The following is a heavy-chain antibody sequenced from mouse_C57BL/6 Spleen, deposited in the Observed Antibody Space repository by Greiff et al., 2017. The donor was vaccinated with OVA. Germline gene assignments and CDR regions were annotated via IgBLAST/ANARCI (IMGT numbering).Heavy chain of an antibody. Sequence: QVQLKESGAELARPGASVKLSCKASGYTFTSYGISWVKQRTGQGLEWIGEIYPRSDNTYYNEKFKGKATLTADKSSSTAYMELRSLTSEDSAVYFCARGGAQDYYAMDYWGQGTSVTVSS. CDR2: IYPRSDNT. CDR1: GYTFTSYG. D-gene: IGHD3-2*02. V-gene: IGHV1-81*01. CDR3: ARGGAQDYYAMDY. J-gene: IGHJ4*01.